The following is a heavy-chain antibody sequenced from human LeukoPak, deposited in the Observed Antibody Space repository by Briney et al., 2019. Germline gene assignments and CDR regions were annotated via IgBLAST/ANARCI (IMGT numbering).Heavy chain of an antibody. CDR2: ISYDGSNK. J-gene: IGHJ4*02. CDR3: AKHVKPMVVVSSHRVIDY. Sequence: GRSLRLSCAASGFTFSSYAMHWVRQAPGKGLEWVAVISYDGSNKYYADSVKGRFTISRDNSKNTLYLQMNSLRAEDTAVYYCAKHVKPMVVVSSHRVIDYWGQGTLVTVSS. D-gene: IGHD3-22*01. CDR1: GFTFSSYA. V-gene: IGHV3-30*04.